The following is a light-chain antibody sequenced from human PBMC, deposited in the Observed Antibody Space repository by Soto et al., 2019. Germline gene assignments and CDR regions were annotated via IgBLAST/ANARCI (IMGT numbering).Light chain of an antibody. CDR1: QSIISY. V-gene: IGKV1-39*01. Sequence: DIQMTQSPSSLSASVGDRVTITCRASQSIISYLNWYQQKPGKAPKLLISAASSLQSGVPSRFSGSGSGTDFTLTISSLQPEDFATYYCQQSYSAPMYTFGQGTKLEIK. J-gene: IGKJ2*01. CDR2: AAS. CDR3: QQSYSAPMYT.